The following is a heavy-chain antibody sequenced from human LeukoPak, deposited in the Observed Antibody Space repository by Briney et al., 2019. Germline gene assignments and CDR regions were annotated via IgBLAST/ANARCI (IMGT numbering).Heavy chain of an antibody. V-gene: IGHV1-8*01. J-gene: IGHJ4*02. CDR1: GYTFNSYD. D-gene: IGHD3-22*01. CDR2: MNPNSGNT. CDR3: ARGRFGTMKVVVTKAYYFDY. Sequence: ASVKVSCKASGYTFNSYDINWVRQATGQGLEWMGWMNPNSGNTGYAQKFQGRVTITRNTSISTAYIELSSLRSEDTAVYYCARGRFGTMKVVVTKAYYFDYWGQGTLVTVSS.